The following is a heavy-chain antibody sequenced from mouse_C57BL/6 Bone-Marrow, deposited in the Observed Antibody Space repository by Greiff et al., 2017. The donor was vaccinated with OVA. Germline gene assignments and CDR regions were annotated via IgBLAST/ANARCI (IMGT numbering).Heavy chain of an antibody. CDR1: GFSLSTFGMG. Sequence: QVTLKVSGPGILQPSQTLSLSCSFSGFSLSTFGMGVGWIRQPSGKGLEWLAHIWWDDAKYYNPALKSRLTISKDTSKNQFFRKIAIVDTADTATYYCARFGNYVGYFDYWGQGTTLTVSS. CDR2: IWWDDAK. D-gene: IGHD2-1*01. CDR3: ARFGNYVGYFDY. J-gene: IGHJ2*01. V-gene: IGHV8-8*01.